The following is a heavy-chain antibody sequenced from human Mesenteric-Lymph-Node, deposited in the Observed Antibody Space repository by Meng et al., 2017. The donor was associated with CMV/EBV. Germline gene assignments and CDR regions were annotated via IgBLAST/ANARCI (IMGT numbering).Heavy chain of an antibody. D-gene: IGHD2-2*02. CDR1: AYSFINYG. CDR2: ISPYNGNT. J-gene: IGHJ3*02. Sequence: ASVKVSCKASAYSFINYGINWVRQAPGQGLEWMGWISPYNGNTNYAQNFQGRVTMTRDTSTSTAYMEVRSLRSEDTAVYYCARDLTYLGYCSSTSCYNSFAFDIWGQGTMVTVSS. CDR3: ARDLTYLGYCSSTSCYNSFAFDI. V-gene: IGHV1-18*01.